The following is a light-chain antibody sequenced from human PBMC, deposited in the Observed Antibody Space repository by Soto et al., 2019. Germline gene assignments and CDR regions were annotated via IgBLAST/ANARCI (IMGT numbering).Light chain of an antibody. V-gene: IGKV2-28*01. CDR3: MQALQTPYT. CDR2: LGS. J-gene: IGKJ2*01. CDR1: QSLLHSNGYNY. Sequence: VMTQSPLSLPVTPGEPASISRRSSQSLLHSNGYNYLDWYLQKPGQSPQLLIYLGSYRASGVTDRFSGSGSGTDFTLKIRRVEAEDVGVYYCMQALQTPYTFDQATKMEIK.